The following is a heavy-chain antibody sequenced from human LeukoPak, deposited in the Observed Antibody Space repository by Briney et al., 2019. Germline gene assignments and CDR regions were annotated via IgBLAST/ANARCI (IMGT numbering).Heavy chain of an antibody. V-gene: IGHV5-51*01. CDR2: TYPGDSDT. Sequence: GESLKISCKGSGYSFTSYWIGWVRQMPGKGLEWMGITYPGDSDTRYSPSFQGQVTISADKSISTAYLQWSSLKASDTAMYYCARQGATTYYDYVWGSYRYNWFDPWGQGTLVTVSS. J-gene: IGHJ5*02. CDR3: ARQGATTYYDYVWGSYRYNWFDP. D-gene: IGHD3-16*02. CDR1: GYSFTSYW.